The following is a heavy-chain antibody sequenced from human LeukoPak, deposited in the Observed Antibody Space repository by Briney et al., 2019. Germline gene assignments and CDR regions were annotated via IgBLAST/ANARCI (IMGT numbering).Heavy chain of an antibody. CDR1: GYTFTSYD. D-gene: IGHD2-2*01. J-gene: IGHJ6*03. CDR3: ARGGGGCSSASCSWTDYFYYMDV. V-gene: IGHV1-2*02. CDR2: INPNSGGR. Sequence: GASVKVSCKASGYTFTSYDINWVRQAPGQGLEWMGWINPNSGGRSYAQKFQGRVTMTRDTSISTTYLDLSRLRSDDTAVYYCARGGGGCSSASCSWTDYFYYMDVWGTGTTVTVSS.